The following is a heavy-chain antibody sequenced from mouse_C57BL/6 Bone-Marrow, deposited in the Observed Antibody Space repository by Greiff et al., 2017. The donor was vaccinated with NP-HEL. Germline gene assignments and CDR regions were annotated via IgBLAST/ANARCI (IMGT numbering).Heavy chain of an antibody. CDR3: AREGGNSEVFAY. Sequence: QVQLQQPGAELVKPGASVKLSCKASGYTFTSYWMQWVKQRPGQGLEWIGMIHPNSGSTNYNEKFKSKATLTVDKSSSTAYMQLSSLTSEDSAVYYCAREGGNSEVFAYWGQGTLVTVSA. CDR2: IHPNSGST. V-gene: IGHV1-64*01. CDR1: GYTFTSYW. D-gene: IGHD2-1*01. J-gene: IGHJ3*01.